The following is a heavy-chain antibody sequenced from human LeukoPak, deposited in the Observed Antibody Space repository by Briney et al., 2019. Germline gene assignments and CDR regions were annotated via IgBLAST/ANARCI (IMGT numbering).Heavy chain of an antibody. D-gene: IGHD2-2*01. J-gene: IGHJ4*02. CDR3: ARENIGYCSSTSCPHFEY. CDR1: GYTFIDCY. V-gene: IGHV1-2*02. CDR2: INPNSGGT. Sequence: ASVKVSCKASGYTFIDCYMHWVRQAPGQGLEWMGWINPNSGGTNYAQKFQGRVTMTRDTSISTAYMDLSRLRSDDTAVYYCARENIGYCSSTSCPHFEYWGQGTLVTVSS.